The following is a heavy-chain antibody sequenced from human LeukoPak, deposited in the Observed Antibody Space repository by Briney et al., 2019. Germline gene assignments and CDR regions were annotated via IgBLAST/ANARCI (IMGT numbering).Heavy chain of an antibody. CDR3: ASLQYVDDAFDI. CDR1: GGSISSYY. J-gene: IGHJ3*02. V-gene: IGHV4-59*08. Sequence: SETLSLTCTVSGGSISSYYWSWIRQPPGKGLEWIGYIYYSGSTNYNPSLKSRVTISVDTSKNQFSLKLSSVTAADTAVYYCASLQYVDDAFDIWGQGTMVTVSS. D-gene: IGHD3-10*02. CDR2: IYYSGST.